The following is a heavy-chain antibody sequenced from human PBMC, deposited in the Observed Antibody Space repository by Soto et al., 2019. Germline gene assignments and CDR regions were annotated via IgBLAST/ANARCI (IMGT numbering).Heavy chain of an antibody. V-gene: IGHV1-18*01. CDR2: ISAYNGNT. D-gene: IGHD6-13*01. CDR3: ARDPLPPGSSWYWRASGNWFDP. J-gene: IGHJ5*02. CDR1: GYTFTSYG. Sequence: QVQLVQSGAEVKKPGASVKVSCKASGYTFTSYGISWVRQAPGQGLEWMGWISAYNGNTNYAQKLQGRVTMTTDTSTSTAYMELRSLRSDDTAVYYCARDPLPPGSSWYWRASGNWFDPWGQGTLVTVSS.